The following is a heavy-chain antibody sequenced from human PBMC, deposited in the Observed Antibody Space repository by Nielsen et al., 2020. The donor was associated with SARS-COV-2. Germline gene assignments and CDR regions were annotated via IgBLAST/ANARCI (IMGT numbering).Heavy chain of an antibody. J-gene: IGHJ4*02. CDR1: GFTFSSYA. CDR2: ISYDGSNK. D-gene: IGHD4-11*01. CDR3: ARDRTVTRGRLDY. V-gene: IGHV3-30-3*01. Sequence: GESLKISCAASGFTFSSYAMHWVRQAPGKGLEWVAVISYDGSNKYYADSVKGRFTISRDNSKNTLYLQMNSLRAEDTAVYYCARDRTVTRGRLDYWGQGTLVTVSS.